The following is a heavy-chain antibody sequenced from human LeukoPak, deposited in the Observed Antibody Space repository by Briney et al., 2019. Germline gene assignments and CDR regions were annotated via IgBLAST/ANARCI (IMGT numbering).Heavy chain of an antibody. J-gene: IGHJ4*02. CDR3: ARNCSSTSCRGGFDS. CDR1: GFTFTNYG. D-gene: IGHD2-2*01. V-gene: IGHV3-21*01. CDR2: VTTSGYNT. Sequence: GGSLRLSCAASGFTFTNYGMTWVRQAPGKGLEWVSGVTTSGYNTYYADSVKGRFTISRDNAKNSLYLQMNSLRAEDTAVYYCARNCSSTSCRGGFDSWGQGILVTVSS.